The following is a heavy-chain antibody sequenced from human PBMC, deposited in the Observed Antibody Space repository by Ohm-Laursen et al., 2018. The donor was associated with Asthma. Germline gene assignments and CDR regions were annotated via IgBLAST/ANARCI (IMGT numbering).Heavy chain of an antibody. V-gene: IGHV2-70*04. CDR1: GFSLSSSGMR. J-gene: IGHJ4*02. CDR3: AGTAGRDAAMVTDY. CDR2: IDWDDDK. D-gene: IGHD5-18*01. Sequence: TQTLTLTCTFSGFSLSSSGMRVSWIRQPPGKALEWLARIDWDDDKFYSKSLKTRLTVSKDTSRNQVVLTMTNMDPVDTATYYCAGTAGRDAAMVTDYWGQGTLVTVSS.